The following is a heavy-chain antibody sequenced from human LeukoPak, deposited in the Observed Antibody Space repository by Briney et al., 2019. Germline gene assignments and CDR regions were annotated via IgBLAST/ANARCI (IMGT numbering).Heavy chain of an antibody. Sequence: SVKVSCKASGGTFSSYAISWVRQAPGQGLEWMGRIIPILGTANYAQKFQGRVTITADESTSTAYMELSSLRSEDTAVYYCAREDSSSGLTAFDIWGQGTMVTVSS. J-gene: IGHJ3*02. D-gene: IGHD6-6*01. CDR2: IIPILGTA. CDR1: GGTFSSYA. CDR3: AREDSSSGLTAFDI. V-gene: IGHV1-69*11.